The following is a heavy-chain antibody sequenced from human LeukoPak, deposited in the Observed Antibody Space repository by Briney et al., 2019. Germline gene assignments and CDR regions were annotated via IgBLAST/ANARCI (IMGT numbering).Heavy chain of an antibody. CDR3: AKGLYSGSYDGFDS. J-gene: IGHJ4*02. V-gene: IGHV3-23*01. CDR2: ISGSGGST. CDR1: GFTFRSYA. Sequence: GGSLRLSCAASGFTFRSYAMSWVRQAPGKGLEWVSVISGSGGSTYYADSVKGRFAISRDNSKNTLYLQMNCLRAEDTAVYYCAKGLYSGSYDGFDSWGQGALVTVPS. D-gene: IGHD1-26*01.